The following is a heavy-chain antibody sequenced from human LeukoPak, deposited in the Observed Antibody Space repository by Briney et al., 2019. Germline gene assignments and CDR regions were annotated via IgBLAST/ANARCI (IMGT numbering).Heavy chain of an antibody. V-gene: IGHV4-31*03. J-gene: IGHJ5*02. Sequence: SQTLSLTCSVSGGSISSGGYYWNWIRQHPGKGLEWIGHIYYSGSTSYNPSLRSRVTIAVDTSKNQFSLRLSSVTAADTAVYYCARDLTGLNWFDPWGQGTLVTVSS. CDR3: ARDLTGLNWFDP. CDR2: IYYSGST. D-gene: IGHD3-9*01. CDR1: GGSISSGGYY.